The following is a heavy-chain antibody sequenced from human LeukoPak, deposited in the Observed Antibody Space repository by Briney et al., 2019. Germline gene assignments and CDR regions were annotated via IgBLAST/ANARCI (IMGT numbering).Heavy chain of an antibody. J-gene: IGHJ4*02. CDR2: INPNSGGT. Sequence: ASVKVSCKASGYTFTGYYMHWVRQAPGQGLEWMGWINPNSGGTKYAQKFQGRVTMTRDTSISTAYMELSGLRSDDTAVYYCARDGVGRGVIVAATPWGQGTLVTVSS. D-gene: IGHD2-15*01. V-gene: IGHV1-2*02. CDR1: GYTFTGYY. CDR3: ARDGVGRGVIVAATP.